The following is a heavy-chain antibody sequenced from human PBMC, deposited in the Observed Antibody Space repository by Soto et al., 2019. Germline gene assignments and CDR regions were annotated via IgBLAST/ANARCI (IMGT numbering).Heavy chain of an antibody. V-gene: IGHV4-59*01. CDR3: ARASGRVATIRLDV. D-gene: IGHD5-12*01. Sequence: QVQLQESGPGLVKPSETLSLTCTVSGGSISSYYWSWIRQPPGKGLEWIGYIYYSGSTNYNPSLRSRVTISVDTSKNQFSLKLSSVTAADTAVYYCARASGRVATIRLDVWGQGTTVTVSS. CDR1: GGSISSYY. J-gene: IGHJ6*02. CDR2: IYYSGST.